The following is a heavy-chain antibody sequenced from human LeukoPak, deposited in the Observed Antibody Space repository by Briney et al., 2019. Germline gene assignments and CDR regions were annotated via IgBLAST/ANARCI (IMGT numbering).Heavy chain of an antibody. V-gene: IGHV3-23*01. CDR1: GFTFSSYA. Sequence: PGGSLRLSCAASGFTFSSYATSWVRQAPGKGLEWVSAISGSGGSTYYADSVKGRFTISRDNSKNTLYLQMNSLRAEDTAVYYCAKCEEQLGFFDPWGQGTLVTVSS. CDR3: AKCEEQLGFFDP. J-gene: IGHJ5*02. D-gene: IGHD6-13*01. CDR2: ISGSGGST.